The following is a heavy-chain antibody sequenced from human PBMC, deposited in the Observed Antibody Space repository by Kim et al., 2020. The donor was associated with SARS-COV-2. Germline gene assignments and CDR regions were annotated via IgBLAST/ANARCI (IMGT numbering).Heavy chain of an antibody. Sequence: GGSLRLSCAASGFTFSSYAMHWVRQAPGKGLEWVAVISYDGSNKYYADSVKGRFTISRDNSKNTLYLQMNSLRAEDTAVYYCARDKFPRPAAGHWYFDLWGRGTLVTVSS. CDR2: ISYDGSNK. D-gene: IGHD6-13*01. V-gene: IGHV3-30*04. CDR1: GFTFSSYA. CDR3: ARDKFPRPAAGHWYFDL. J-gene: IGHJ2*01.